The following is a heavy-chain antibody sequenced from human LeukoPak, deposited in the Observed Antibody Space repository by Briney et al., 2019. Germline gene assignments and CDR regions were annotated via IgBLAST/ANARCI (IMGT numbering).Heavy chain of an antibody. CDR3: ARTIAARPYYYYYYMDV. J-gene: IGHJ6*03. Sequence: SVKVSCKASGGTFSSHAISWVRQAPGQGLEWMGGIIPIFGTANYAQKFQGRVTITTDESTSTAYMELSSLRSEDTAVYYCARTIAARPYYYYYYMDVWGKGTTVTVSS. V-gene: IGHV1-69*05. CDR2: IIPIFGTA. CDR1: GGTFSSHA. D-gene: IGHD6-6*01.